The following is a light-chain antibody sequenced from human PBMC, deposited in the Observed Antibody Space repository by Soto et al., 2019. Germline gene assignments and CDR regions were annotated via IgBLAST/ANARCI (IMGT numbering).Light chain of an antibody. CDR3: QQTFSTPYT. CDR2: TSG. V-gene: IGKV1-39*01. CDR1: QRLTTY. Sequence: IQMTQSPSSLSASLGDRVTITCRASQRLTTYLNWYQQKPGEAPKLLISTSGTLQRGVPSRFSGSGSGTDFTLTTTALRPEDFATYFCQQTFSTPYTFGQGTKLEIK. J-gene: IGKJ2*01.